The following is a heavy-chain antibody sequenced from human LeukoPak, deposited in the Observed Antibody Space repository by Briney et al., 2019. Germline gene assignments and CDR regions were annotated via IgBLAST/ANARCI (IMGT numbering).Heavy chain of an antibody. CDR2: INHSGST. Sequence: SETLSLTCAVYGGSFSGYYWSWIRQPPGKGLEWIGEINHSGSTNYNPSLKSRVTISVDTSKNQFSLKLSSVTAADTAVYYCALIWFGGLFGMDVWGQGTTVTVSS. J-gene: IGHJ6*02. CDR3: ALIWFGGLFGMDV. V-gene: IGHV4-34*01. D-gene: IGHD3-10*01. CDR1: GGSFSGYY.